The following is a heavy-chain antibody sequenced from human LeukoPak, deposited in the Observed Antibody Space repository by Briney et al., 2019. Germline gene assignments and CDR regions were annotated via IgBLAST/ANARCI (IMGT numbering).Heavy chain of an antibody. D-gene: IGHD3-16*02. CDR3: AREDRPYSPYYDYVWGSYRRALFDY. CDR2: INPNSGDT. CDR1: GYTFTGYY. V-gene: IGHV1-2*02. J-gene: IGHJ4*02. Sequence: AASVKVSCKASGYTFTGYYMHWVRQAPGQGLEWMGWINPNSGDTNYAQKFQGRVTMTRDTSISTAYMELTRLRSDDTAVYYCAREDRPYSPYYDYVWGSYRRALFDYWGQGTLVTVSS.